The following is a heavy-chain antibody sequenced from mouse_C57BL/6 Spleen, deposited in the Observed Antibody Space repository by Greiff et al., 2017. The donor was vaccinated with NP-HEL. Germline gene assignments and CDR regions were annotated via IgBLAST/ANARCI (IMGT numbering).Heavy chain of an antibody. CDR2: IRNKANGYTT. CDR3: ARCSNYLYYAMDS. J-gene: IGHJ4*01. V-gene: IGHV7-3*01. CDR1: GFTFTDYY. D-gene: IGHD2-1*01. Sequence: EVKVVESGGGLVQPGGSLSLSCAASGFTFTDYYMSWVRQPPGKALEWLGFIRNKANGYTTEYSASVKGRFTISRDNSQSILYLQMNALRAEDSATYYCARCSNYLYYAMDSGVKEPQSPSPQ.